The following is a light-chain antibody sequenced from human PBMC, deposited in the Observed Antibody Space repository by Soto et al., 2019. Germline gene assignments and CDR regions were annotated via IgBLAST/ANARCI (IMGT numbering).Light chain of an antibody. V-gene: IGLV1-44*01. CDR3: ASWNDSLNGYV. Sequence: QSVLTQPPSASGTPGQRVTFSCSGGSSNIGSDTVNWYQHLPGTAPKLLIYTNNQRPSGVPDRFSGSKSGTSASLTISGLQSEDEAEYYCASWNDSLNGYVFGTGTKVTGL. J-gene: IGLJ1*01. CDR2: TNN. CDR1: SSNIGSDT.